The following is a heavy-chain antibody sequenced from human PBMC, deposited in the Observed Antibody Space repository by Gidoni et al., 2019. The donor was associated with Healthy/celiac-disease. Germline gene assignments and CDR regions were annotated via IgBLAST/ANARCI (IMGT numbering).Heavy chain of an antibody. J-gene: IGHJ4*02. CDR2: FSRSSSTI. CDR3: ARGGPSSGSTDY. D-gene: IGHD3-10*01. CDR1: GFPFISYG. V-gene: IGHV3-48*01. Sequence: EVQLVESGGGLVQPGGSLRLSCAASGFPFISYGMNWVRQAPGKGLDWVSYFSRSSSTISYADSVKGRFTISRDNAKNSLYLQINSLRAEDTAVYYCARGGPSSGSTDYWGQGTLVTVSS.